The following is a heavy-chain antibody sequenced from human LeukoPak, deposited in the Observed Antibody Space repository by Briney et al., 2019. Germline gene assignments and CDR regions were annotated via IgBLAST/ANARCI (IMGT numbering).Heavy chain of an antibody. Sequence: ASVKVSCKASGYTFTSYGISWVRQAPGQGLEWMGWISAYNGNTNYAQELQGRVTMTTDTSTSTAYMELRSLRSDDTAVYYCARVGRGITGTTLHYWGQGTLVTVSS. CDR1: GYTFTSYG. CDR3: ARVGRGITGTTLHY. J-gene: IGHJ4*02. CDR2: ISAYNGNT. V-gene: IGHV1-18*01. D-gene: IGHD1-7*01.